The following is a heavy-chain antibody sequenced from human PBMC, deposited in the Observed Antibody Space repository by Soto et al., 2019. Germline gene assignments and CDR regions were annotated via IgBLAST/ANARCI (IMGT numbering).Heavy chain of an antibody. CDR2: IYYSGST. CDR1: GGSISSYY. J-gene: IGHJ4*02. Sequence: SDTLSLTCTVSGGSISSYYWSWIRQPPGKGLEWIGYIYYSGSTNYNPSLKSRVTISVDTSKNQFSLKLSSVTAADTAVYYCARRTYSSGWYCFDVRGQGTLVT. D-gene: IGHD6-19*01. V-gene: IGHV4-59*01. CDR3: ARRTYSSGWYCFDV.